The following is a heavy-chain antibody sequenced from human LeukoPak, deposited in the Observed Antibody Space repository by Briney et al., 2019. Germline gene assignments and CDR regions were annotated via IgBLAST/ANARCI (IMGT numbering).Heavy chain of an antibody. CDR2: HYWDDDK. J-gene: IGHJ5*02. CDR1: GFSLSTRGVG. CDR3: AHRIQYNTVWGVGWFDP. D-gene: IGHD6-19*01. V-gene: IGHV2-5*02. Sequence: AGPRLVNATQTHTLTCTFYGFSLSTRGVGVGWIRQPPGKALESLATHYWDDDKRYSPSLKSRLTITKDTSKNQVVLTMTNMGPVDTATYYCAHRIQYNTVWGVGWFDPWGQGTLVTVSS.